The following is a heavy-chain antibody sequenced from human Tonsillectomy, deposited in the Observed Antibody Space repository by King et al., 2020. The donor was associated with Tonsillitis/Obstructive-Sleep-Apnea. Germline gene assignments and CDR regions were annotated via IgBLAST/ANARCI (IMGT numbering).Heavy chain of an antibody. J-gene: IGHJ3*02. CDR1: GFTFDDYT. CDR2: ISWDGGST. Sequence: VQLVESGGVVVQPGGSLRLSCAASGFTFDDYTMHWVRQAPGKGLEWVSLISWDGGSTYYADSVKGRFTISRDNSKNSLYLQMNSLRTEDTALYYCAKDLYSGIPQAYAFDIWGQGTMVTVSS. D-gene: IGHD1-26*01. V-gene: IGHV3-43*01. CDR3: AKDLYSGIPQAYAFDI.